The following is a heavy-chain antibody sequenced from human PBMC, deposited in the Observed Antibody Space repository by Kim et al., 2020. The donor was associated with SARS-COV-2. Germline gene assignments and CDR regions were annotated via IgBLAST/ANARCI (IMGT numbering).Heavy chain of an antibody. CDR3: ARDRILVGYFDL. CDR1: GGSISSYY. J-gene: IGHJ2*01. V-gene: IGHV4-59*01. D-gene: IGHD2-15*01. Sequence: SETLSLTCTVSGGSISSYYWSWIRQPPGKGLEWIGYIYYSGSTNYNPSLKSRVTISVDTSKNQFSLKLSSVTAADTAVYYCARDRILVGYFDLWGRGTLVTVSS. CDR2: IYYSGST.